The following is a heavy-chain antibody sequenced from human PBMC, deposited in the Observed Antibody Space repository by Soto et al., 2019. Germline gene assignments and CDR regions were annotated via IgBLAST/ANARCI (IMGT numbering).Heavy chain of an antibody. Sequence: QVQLEQSGPEVKRPGTSVKVSCKASGGAFGRYSVSWVRQAPGQGLEWIGGVIPVFYTSNYSLKFQGRVAIFADLSTSSVFMELRSLRSEDTALYYCARGDEMTAVTIFEYWGQGTLVTVSS. V-gene: IGHV1-69*01. J-gene: IGHJ4*02. CDR2: VIPVFYTS. CDR3: ARGDEMTAVTIFEY. CDR1: GGAFGRYS. D-gene: IGHD4-17*01.